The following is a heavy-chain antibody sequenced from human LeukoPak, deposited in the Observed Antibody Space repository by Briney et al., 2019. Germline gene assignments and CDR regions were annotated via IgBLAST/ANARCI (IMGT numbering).Heavy chain of an antibody. CDR3: AILPHPGIAAAGP. J-gene: IGHJ5*02. Sequence: PSETLSLTCTVSGGSISSSSYYWGWIRQPPGKGLEWIGSTYYSGSTYYNPSLKSRVTISVDTSKNQFSPKLSSVTAADTAVYYCAILPHPGIAAAGPWGQGTLVTVSS. CDR1: GGSISSSSYY. D-gene: IGHD6-13*01. V-gene: IGHV4-39*07. CDR2: TYYSGST.